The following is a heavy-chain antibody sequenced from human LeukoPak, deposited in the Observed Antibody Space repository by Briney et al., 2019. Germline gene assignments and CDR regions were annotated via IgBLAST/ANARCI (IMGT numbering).Heavy chain of an antibody. CDR3: ARGHMVRGVLQRILDLPEILDP. D-gene: IGHD3-10*01. V-gene: IGHV3-21*01. CDR1: GFTFSSYS. Sequence: DPGGSLRLSCAASGFTFSSYSMNWVRQAPGKGLEWVSSISSRSSDIHYADSMKGRFTISRDDAKNSLYLQMNSLRVEDTAVYYCARGHMVRGVLQRILDLPEILDPWGQGTLVTVSS. CDR2: ISSRSSDI. J-gene: IGHJ5*02.